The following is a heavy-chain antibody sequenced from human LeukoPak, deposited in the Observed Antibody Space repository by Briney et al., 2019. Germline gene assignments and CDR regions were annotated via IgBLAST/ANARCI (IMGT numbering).Heavy chain of an antibody. CDR3: ARGGGLGYCSSTSCYFGQEFDY. D-gene: IGHD2-2*01. J-gene: IGHJ4*02. Sequence: SETLSLTCTVSGGSISSYYWSWIRQPPGKGLEWIGYIYYSGSTNYNPSLKSRVTIPVNTSKNQFSLKLSSVTAADTAVYYCARGGGLGYCSSTSCYFGQEFDYWGQGTLVTVSS. CDR2: IYYSGST. V-gene: IGHV4-59*01. CDR1: GGSISSYY.